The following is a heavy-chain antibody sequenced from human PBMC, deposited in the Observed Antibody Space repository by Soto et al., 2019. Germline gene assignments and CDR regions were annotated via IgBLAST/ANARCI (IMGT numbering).Heavy chain of an antibody. D-gene: IGHD3-3*01. J-gene: IGHJ5*02. CDR3: ARGFRSGYLNWFDP. V-gene: IGHV4-59*01. Sequence: SETLSLTCTVSGGSISSYYWSWIRQPPGKGLEWIGYIYYSGSTNYNPSLKSRVTISVDTSKNQFSLKLSSVTAADTAVYYCARGFRSGYLNWFDPWGQGTLVTVSS. CDR2: IYYSGST. CDR1: GGSISSYY.